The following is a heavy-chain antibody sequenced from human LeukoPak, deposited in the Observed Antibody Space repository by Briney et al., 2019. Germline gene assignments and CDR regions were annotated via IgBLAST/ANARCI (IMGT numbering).Heavy chain of an antibody. J-gene: IGHJ3*02. CDR1: GGSISSYY. V-gene: IGHV4-59*01. CDR2: IYYSGST. CDR3: ARAKYSSSWSFDAFDI. D-gene: IGHD6-13*01. Sequence: KSSETLSLTCTVSGGSISSYYWSWIRQPPGKGLEWIGYIYYSGSTNYNPSLRSRVTISVDTSKNQFSLKLSSVTAADTAVYYRARAKYSSSWSFDAFDIWGQGTMVTVSS.